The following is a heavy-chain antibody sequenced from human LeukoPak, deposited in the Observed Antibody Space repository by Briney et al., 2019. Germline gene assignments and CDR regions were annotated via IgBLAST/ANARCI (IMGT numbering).Heavy chain of an antibody. CDR2: MNPNSGNT. Sequence: ASVKVSCKASGYTFTSYDINWVRQATGQGLEWMGWMNPNSGNTGYAQKFQGRVTMTRNTSISTAYMELSSLRSEDTAVYYCARVGITMIVVVKKPNWFDPWGQGTLVTVSS. J-gene: IGHJ5*02. CDR3: ARVGITMIVVVKKPNWFDP. V-gene: IGHV1-8*01. D-gene: IGHD3-22*01. CDR1: GYTFTSYD.